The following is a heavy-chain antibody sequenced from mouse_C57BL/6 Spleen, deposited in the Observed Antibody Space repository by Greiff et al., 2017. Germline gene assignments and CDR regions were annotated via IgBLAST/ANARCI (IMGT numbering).Heavy chain of an antibody. J-gene: IGHJ1*03. D-gene: IGHD1-1*01. CDR2: IYPRSGNT. CDR1: GYTFTSYG. V-gene: IGHV1-81*01. Sequence: VQLQQSGAELARPGASVKLSCKASGYTFTSYGISWVKQRTGQGLEWIGEIYPRSGNTYYNEKFKGKATLTADKSSSTAYMELRSLTSEDSAVYFCAPSHGSSYNWYFDVWGTGTTVTVSS. CDR3: APSHGSSYNWYFDV.